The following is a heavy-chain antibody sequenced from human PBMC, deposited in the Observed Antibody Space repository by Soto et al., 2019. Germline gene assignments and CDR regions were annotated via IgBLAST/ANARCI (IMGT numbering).Heavy chain of an antibody. CDR2: ISAYNGNT. CDR3: ARGGYSSGWYKNYGMDV. V-gene: IGHV1-18*01. D-gene: IGHD6-19*01. CDR1: GYTFTIYG. Sequence: ASVKVSCKASGYTFTIYGISWVRQAPGQGLEWMGWISAYNGNTNYAQKLQGRVTMTTDTSTSTAYMELRSLRSDDTAVYYCARGGYSSGWYKNYGMDVWGQGTTVTVSS. J-gene: IGHJ6*02.